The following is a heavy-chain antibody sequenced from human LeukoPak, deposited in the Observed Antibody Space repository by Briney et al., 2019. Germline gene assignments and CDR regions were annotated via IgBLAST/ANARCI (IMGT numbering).Heavy chain of an antibody. V-gene: IGHV3-30-3*01. D-gene: IGHD2-21*02. CDR3: ARGFVLGAAKNYFDY. CDR2: ISYDGTNK. CDR1: GFTFTNYA. J-gene: IGHJ4*02. Sequence: GRSLRLSCAASGFTFTNYALHWVRQAPGKGLEWVAVISYDGTNKYYADYVKGRFTISRDNSKNTLCLQMNSLRGEDTALYYCARGFVLGAAKNYFDYWGQGALVTVSS.